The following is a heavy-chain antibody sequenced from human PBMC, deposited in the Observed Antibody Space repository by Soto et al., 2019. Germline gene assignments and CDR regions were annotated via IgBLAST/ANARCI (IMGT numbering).Heavy chain of an antibody. J-gene: IGHJ5*02. Sequence: HLLQSGGGLIQPGGSLTLSCAASGFPFSSTDMTWVRQAPGKGLEWVSTISGSGEITYYADSVKGRFTISRDNSMNTVYLRMNSMRADDTALYYCAKNSGWFNTWGQGDLVTVSS. V-gene: IGHV3-23*01. CDR2: ISGSGEIT. CDR3: AKNSGWFNT. D-gene: IGHD3-10*01. CDR1: GFPFSSTD.